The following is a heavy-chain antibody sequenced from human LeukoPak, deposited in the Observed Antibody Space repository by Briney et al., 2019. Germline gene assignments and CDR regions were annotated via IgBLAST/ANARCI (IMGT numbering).Heavy chain of an antibody. CDR1: GGTFISYA. CDR3: ARDGYFDL. CDR2: IIPIFGTA. V-gene: IGHV1-69*05. J-gene: IGHJ2*01. Sequence: GASVKVSCKASGGTFISYAISWVRQAPGQGLEWMGGIIPIFGTANYAQKLQGRVTLTTDTSTSTVYMELRSLRSDDTAVYYCARDGYFDLWGRGTLVTVSS.